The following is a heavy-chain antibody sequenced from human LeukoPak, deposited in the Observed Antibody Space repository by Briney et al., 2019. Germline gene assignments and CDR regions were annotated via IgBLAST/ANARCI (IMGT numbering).Heavy chain of an antibody. CDR3: AGGRPRGYSGYVVDY. CDR1: GFTFTNYW. V-gene: IGHV3-74*01. J-gene: IGHJ4*02. CDR2: INSDGTIT. Sequence: GGSLRLSCAASGFTFTNYWMHWVRQAPGKGLEWVSRINSDGTITTYADSVKGRFNISRDNAKSTLLLQLNSLRVDDTAVYYCAGGRPRGYSGYVVDYWGQGTLVTVSS. D-gene: IGHD5-12*01.